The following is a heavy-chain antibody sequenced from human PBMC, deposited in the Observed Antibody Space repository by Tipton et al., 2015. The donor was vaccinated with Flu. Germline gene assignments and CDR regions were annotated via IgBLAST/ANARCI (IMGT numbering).Heavy chain of an antibody. Sequence: QLVQSGAEVKKPGASVKVSCKTSGYRFTTYDINWVRQASGQGLEWMGWMNPDNGNTGYAQKFQGRVSLTRDTSIRTAYMELTRVTSDDPAVYFCARTPRKGDVDNWGQGTRVTVSS. D-gene: IGHD1-14*01. J-gene: IGHJ4*02. CDR1: GYRFTTYD. V-gene: IGHV1-8*01. CDR2: MNPDNGNT. CDR3: ARTPRKGDVDN.